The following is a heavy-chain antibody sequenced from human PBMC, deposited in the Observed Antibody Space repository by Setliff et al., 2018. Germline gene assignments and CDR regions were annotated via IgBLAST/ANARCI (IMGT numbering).Heavy chain of an antibody. Sequence: KTSETLSLTCTVSGGSISNYYWSWIRQPPGKGLEWIGYIYYSGTTNSIPSLKSRVTISVDMSKSQFSLKLTSVTAADTAVYYCARGYCSSPSCFFAGWFDPWGQGTLVTVSS. D-gene: IGHD2-2*01. CDR3: ARGYCSSPSCFFAGWFDP. CDR1: GGSISNYY. CDR2: IYYSGTT. V-gene: IGHV4-59*12. J-gene: IGHJ5*02.